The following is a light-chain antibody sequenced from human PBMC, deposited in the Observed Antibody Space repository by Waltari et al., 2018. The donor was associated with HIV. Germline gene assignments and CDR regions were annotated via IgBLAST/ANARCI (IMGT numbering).Light chain of an antibody. Sequence: FILTQPHSVSESPGKAVTISCTRSSGSIASNYVQWYQHRPGTSPTTVIYEDDHRPSGVPNRFSGSVDSSSNSASLTISGLETDDEADYYCQSYDSFNHVVFGGGTKLTVL. J-gene: IGLJ2*01. CDR1: SGSIASNY. CDR2: EDD. CDR3: QSYDSFNHVV. V-gene: IGLV6-57*01.